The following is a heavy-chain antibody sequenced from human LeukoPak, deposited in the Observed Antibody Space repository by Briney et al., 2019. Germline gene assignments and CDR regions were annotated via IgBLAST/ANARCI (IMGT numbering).Heavy chain of an antibody. D-gene: IGHD6-19*01. CDR3: AGSSGWSSEYYFDY. CDR2: IYYSGST. J-gene: IGHJ4*02. V-gene: IGHV4-59*01. CDR1: GGSISSYY. Sequence: PSETLSLTCTVSGGSISSYYWSWIRQPPGKGLEWIGHIYYSGSTNYNPSLKSRVTISVDTSKNQFSLKLSSVTAADTAVYYCAGSSGWSSEYYFDYWGQGTLVTVSS.